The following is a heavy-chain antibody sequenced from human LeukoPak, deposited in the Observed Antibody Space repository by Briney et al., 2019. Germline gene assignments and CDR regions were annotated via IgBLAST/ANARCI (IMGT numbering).Heavy chain of an antibody. CDR1: GYTFTGYY. CDR3: ARVDPLGYCSGGSCYSPYYYYGMDV. CDR2: INPNSGGT. D-gene: IGHD2-15*01. J-gene: IGHJ6*02. Sequence: ASVKVSCKASGYTFTGYYMHWVRQAPGQGLEWMGWINPNSGGTNYAQKFQDRVTMTRDTSISTAYMELSRLRSDDTAVYYCARVDPLGYCSGGSCYSPYYYYGMDVWGQGTTVTVSS. V-gene: IGHV1-2*02.